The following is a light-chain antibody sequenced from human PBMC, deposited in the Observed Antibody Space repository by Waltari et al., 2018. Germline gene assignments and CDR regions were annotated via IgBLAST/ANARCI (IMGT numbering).Light chain of an antibody. Sequence: QSALTQPASVSGSPGQSITISCTGTRSDIGTYNYVSWFQQHPGKAPKLMLYDVSNRPSGVSVRFSGSKSANTASLTISGLQAEDEADYYCCSYTSTRSLVFGGGTKLTVL. CDR2: DVS. CDR3: CSYTSTRSLV. J-gene: IGLJ2*01. V-gene: IGLV2-14*03. CDR1: RSDIGTYNY.